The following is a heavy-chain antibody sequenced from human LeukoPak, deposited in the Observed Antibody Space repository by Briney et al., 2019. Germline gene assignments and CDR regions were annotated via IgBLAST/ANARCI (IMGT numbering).Heavy chain of an antibody. CDR3: ARDDSVAAASFYYYGMDV. CDR1: GFTFSSYS. CDR2: ISSSSSYI. V-gene: IGHV3-21*01. Sequence: GGSLRLSCAGSGFTFSSYSMNWVRQAPGKGLEWVSSISSSSSYIYYADSVKGRFTISRDNAKNSLYLQMNSLRAEDTAVYYCARDDSVAAASFYYYGMDVWGQGTTVTVSS. D-gene: IGHD6-13*01. J-gene: IGHJ6*02.